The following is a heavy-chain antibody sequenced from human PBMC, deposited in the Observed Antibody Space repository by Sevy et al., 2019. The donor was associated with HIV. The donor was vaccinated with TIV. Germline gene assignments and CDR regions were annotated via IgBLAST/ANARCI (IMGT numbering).Heavy chain of an antibody. CDR2: INHSGST. J-gene: IGHJ5*02. CDR3: ARGGGSCTNGVCYAAPWFDP. CDR1: GGSFSGYY. V-gene: IGHV4-34*01. D-gene: IGHD2-8*01. Sequence: SETLFLTCAVYGGSFSGYYWSWIRQPPGKGLEWIGEINHSGSTNYNPSLKSRVTISVDTSKNQFSLMLRSVTAADTAVYYCARGGGSCTNGVCYAAPWFDPWGQGTLVTVSS.